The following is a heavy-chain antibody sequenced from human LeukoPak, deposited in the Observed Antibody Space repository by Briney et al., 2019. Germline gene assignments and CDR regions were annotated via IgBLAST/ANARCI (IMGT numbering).Heavy chain of an antibody. CDR3: ARDHYDFWSGYYRENWFDP. CDR2: IYTSGST. J-gene: IGHJ5*02. V-gene: IGHV4-61*02. Sequence: PSQTLSLTCTVSGGSISSGSYYWSWIRQPAGKGLEWIGRIYTSGSTNYNPSLKSRVTISVDTSKNQFSLKPSSVTAADTAVYYCARDHYDFWSGYYRENWFDPWGQGTLVTVSS. CDR1: GGSISSGSYY. D-gene: IGHD3-3*01.